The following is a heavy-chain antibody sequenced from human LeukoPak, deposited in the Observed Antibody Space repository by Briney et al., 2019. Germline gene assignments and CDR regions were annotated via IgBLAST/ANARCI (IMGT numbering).Heavy chain of an antibody. V-gene: IGHV1-69*13. Sequence: GASVKVSCKASGGTFSSYAISWVRQAPGQGLEWMGGIIPIFGTANYAQKFQGRVTITADESTSTAYMELSSLRSEDTAVCYCAREWGGVISNPLDYWGQGTLVTVSS. CDR3: AREWGGVISNPLDY. CDR1: GGTFSSYA. J-gene: IGHJ4*02. D-gene: IGHD2/OR15-2a*01. CDR2: IIPIFGTA.